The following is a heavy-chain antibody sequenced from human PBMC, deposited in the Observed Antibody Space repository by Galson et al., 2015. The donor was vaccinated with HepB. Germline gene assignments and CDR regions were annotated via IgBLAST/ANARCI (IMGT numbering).Heavy chain of an antibody. D-gene: IGHD3-10*01. V-gene: IGHV3-33*01. CDR1: GFTFSSSG. J-gene: IGHJ5*02. CDR3: ARAGGSGSWLDP. Sequence: SLRLSCAASGFTFSSSGMHWVRQAPVKGLEWVAVIWYDGRNKYYADSVKGRFTISRDNSKNTLYLQMNSLRAEDTAVYYCARAGGSGSWLDPWGQGTLVTVSS. CDR2: IWYDGRNK.